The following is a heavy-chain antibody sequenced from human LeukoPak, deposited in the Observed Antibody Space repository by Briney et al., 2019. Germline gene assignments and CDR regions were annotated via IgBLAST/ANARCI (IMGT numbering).Heavy chain of an antibody. Sequence: SVKVSCKASGGTFSSYAISWVRQAPGQGLEWMGGIIPIFGTANYAQKFQGRVTITADESTSTAYMELRSLRSEDTAVYYCARLVRGRLGYYYMDVWGKGTTVTVSS. CDR3: ARLVRGRLGYYYMDV. J-gene: IGHJ6*03. V-gene: IGHV1-69*01. CDR1: GGTFSSYA. CDR2: IIPIFGTA. D-gene: IGHD3-10*02.